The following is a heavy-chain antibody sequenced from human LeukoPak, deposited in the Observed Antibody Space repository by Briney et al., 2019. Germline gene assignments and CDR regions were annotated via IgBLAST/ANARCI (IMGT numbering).Heavy chain of an antibody. CDR3: ARGPGARSDY. Sequence: SETLSLTCTVSGGSISSSSYYWSWIRQPPGKGLEWIGEINHSGSTNYNPSLKSRVTISVDTSKSQFSLKLSSVTAADTAVYYCARGPGARSDYWGQGTLVTVSS. J-gene: IGHJ4*02. CDR1: GGSISSSSYY. D-gene: IGHD3-10*01. CDR2: INHSGST. V-gene: IGHV4-39*07.